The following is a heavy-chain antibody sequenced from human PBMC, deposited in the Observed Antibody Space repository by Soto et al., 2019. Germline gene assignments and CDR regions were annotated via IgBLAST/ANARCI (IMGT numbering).Heavy chain of an antibody. CDR3: AKDRAMPTVTTPSIYFYGMDV. J-gene: IGHJ6*02. CDR2: ISYDGSNK. Sequence: QVQLVESGGGVVQPGRSLRLSCAASGFTFSSYGMHWVRQAPGKGLEWVAVISYDGSNKYYADSVKGRFTISRDNSKNTLYLQMNSLRAEDTAVYYCAKDRAMPTVTTPSIYFYGMDVWGQGTTVTVSS. V-gene: IGHV3-30*18. CDR1: GFTFSSYG. D-gene: IGHD4-17*01.